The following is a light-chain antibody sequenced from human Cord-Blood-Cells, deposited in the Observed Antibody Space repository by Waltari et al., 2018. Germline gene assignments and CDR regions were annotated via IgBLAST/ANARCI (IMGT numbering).Light chain of an antibody. CDR2: TAS. CDR3: QQHNSYPFT. J-gene: IGKJ3*01. CDR1: PGISSY. V-gene: IGKV1-9*01. Sequence: IQLTQPPSSLSASVGDRVTNTCRASPGISSYLAWYQQKPGKAPKLLIYTASTLQSGVPSMFSGSGSETDFTLTISSLHPEDFATYYCQQHNSYPFTFGPGTKVDIK.